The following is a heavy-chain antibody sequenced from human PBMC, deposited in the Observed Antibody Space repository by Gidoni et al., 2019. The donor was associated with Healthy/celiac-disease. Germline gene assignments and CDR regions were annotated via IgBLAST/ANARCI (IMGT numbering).Heavy chain of an antibody. V-gene: IGHV3-21*01. CDR3: ARDGHYAGAFDI. CDR1: GCTFSSYS. Sequence: EVQLVESGGGLVKPGGSLRLSCAASGCTFSSYSMNWVRQAPGKGLEWVSSISSSSSYIYYADSVKGRFTISRDNAKNSLYLQMNSLRAEDTAVYYCARDGHYAGAFDIWGQGTMVTVSS. D-gene: IGHD4-17*01. CDR2: ISSSSSYI. J-gene: IGHJ3*02.